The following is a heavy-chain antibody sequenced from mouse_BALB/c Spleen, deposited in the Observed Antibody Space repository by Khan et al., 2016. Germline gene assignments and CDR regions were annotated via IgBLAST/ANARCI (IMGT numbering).Heavy chain of an antibody. CDR2: ISYSGST. D-gene: IGHD1-1*01. J-gene: IGHJ4*01. CDR3: ARSDYGSKVAMDY. V-gene: IGHV3-2*02. Sequence: EVQLQESGPGLVKPSQSLSLTCTVTGYSITSDYAWNWIRQFPGNKLEWMGYISYSGSTSYNPSLKSRISITRDTSNNQFFLQLNSVTSEDTATCYCARSDYGSKVAMDYWGQGTSVTVSS. CDR1: GYSITSDYA.